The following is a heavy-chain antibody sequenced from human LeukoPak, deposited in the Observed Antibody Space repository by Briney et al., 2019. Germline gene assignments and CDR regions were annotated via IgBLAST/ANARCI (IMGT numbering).Heavy chain of an antibody. V-gene: IGHV3-30*03. CDR2: ISNDGSRK. CDR3: ARDRAWNYFDY. D-gene: IGHD3-3*01. Sequence: PGGSLRLSCAASRFTFSRHGMHWVRQAPGKGLEWVAIISNDGSRKYYAHSVEGRFTISRDNSKNTLYLQMDSLRAEDTAVYYCARDRAWNYFDYWGQGTLVTVSS. CDR1: RFTFSRHG. J-gene: IGHJ4*02.